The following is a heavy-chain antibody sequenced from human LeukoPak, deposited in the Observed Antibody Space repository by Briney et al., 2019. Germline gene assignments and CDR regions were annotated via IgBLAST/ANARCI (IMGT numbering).Heavy chain of an antibody. CDR2: ISSSGSTI. Sequence: GGSLRLSCAASGFTVSSDIVYWVRQAPGKGLEWVSYISSSGSTIYYADSVKGRFTISRDSAKKSVYLQMNSLRAEDTAVYYCARDPVGYYYAMDVWGQGTTVTVSS. V-gene: IGHV3-48*03. CDR1: GFTVSSDI. CDR3: ARDPVGYYYAMDV. D-gene: IGHD1-26*01. J-gene: IGHJ6*02.